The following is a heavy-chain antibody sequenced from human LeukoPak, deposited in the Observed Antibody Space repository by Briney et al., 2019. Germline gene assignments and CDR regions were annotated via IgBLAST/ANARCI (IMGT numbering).Heavy chain of an antibody. D-gene: IGHD2-2*01. CDR3: AKVSVPDAIPNYYYYGMDV. J-gene: IGHJ6*02. Sequence: GGSLRLSCAASGFAFSSYAMSWVRQAPGKGLEWVSAISGSGGGTYHADSVKGRFTISRDNSKKTLYLQMNSLRAEDTAVYYCAKVSVPDAIPNYYYYGMDVWGQGTTVTVSS. CDR1: GFAFSSYA. CDR2: ISGSGGGT. V-gene: IGHV3-23*01.